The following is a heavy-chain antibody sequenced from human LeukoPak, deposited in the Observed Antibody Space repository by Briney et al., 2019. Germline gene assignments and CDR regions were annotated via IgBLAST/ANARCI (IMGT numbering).Heavy chain of an antibody. CDR1: GFTFSNYW. D-gene: IGHD6-13*01. Sequence: SGGSLRLSCAASGFTFSNYWMSWVRQAPGKGLEWVANIKLDGSEKYYVDSVKGRFTLSRDNAKNSLYLQMNSLRAEDTAVYYCARGHSISPNWFDPWGQGTLVTVSS. CDR3: ARGHSISPNWFDP. V-gene: IGHV3-7*01. J-gene: IGHJ5*02. CDR2: IKLDGSEK.